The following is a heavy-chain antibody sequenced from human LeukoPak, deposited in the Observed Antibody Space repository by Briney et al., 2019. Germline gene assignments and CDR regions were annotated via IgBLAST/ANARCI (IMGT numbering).Heavy chain of an antibody. J-gene: IGHJ4*02. CDR2: IIPIFGIA. Sequence: GASVKVSCKASGATFTIYAISWVRQAPGQGLEWVVEIIPIFGIANYAQKFQGRVTITADKSTSTSYMELSILSSEETAVYYCARSYGDYGSFDYWGQGTLVTVSS. D-gene: IGHD4-17*01. CDR1: GATFTIYA. V-gene: IGHV1-69*10. CDR3: ARSYGDYGSFDY.